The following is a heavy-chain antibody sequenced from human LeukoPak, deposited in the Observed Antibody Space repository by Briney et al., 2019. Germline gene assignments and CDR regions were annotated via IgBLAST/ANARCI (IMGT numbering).Heavy chain of an antibody. D-gene: IGHD6-19*01. Sequence: GGSLRLSCAASGFTFSGSAMHWVRQASGKGLEWVGRIRSKANSYATAYAASVKGRFTISRESSKNTGYLQMNSLKAEDTAVYYCYGSGWFDYWGQGTLVTVSS. CDR2: IRSKANSYAT. CDR3: YGSGWFDY. V-gene: IGHV3-73*01. J-gene: IGHJ4*02. CDR1: GFTFSGSA.